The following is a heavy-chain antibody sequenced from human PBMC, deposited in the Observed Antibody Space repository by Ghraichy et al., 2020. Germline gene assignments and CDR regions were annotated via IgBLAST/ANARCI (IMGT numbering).Heavy chain of an antibody. V-gene: IGHV3-53*01. D-gene: IGHD3-16*01. Sequence: GGSLRLSCAASGFTVSNNYMSWVRQAPGKGLEWVSVIYIGGTTYYVDSVKGRFTISRDSSRNMLYLQMNNLRADDTAVYYCVRPNPASGGRFDSWGQGTLVTVSS. CDR2: IYIGGTT. CDR3: VRPNPASGGRFDS. CDR1: GFTVSNNY. J-gene: IGHJ4*02.